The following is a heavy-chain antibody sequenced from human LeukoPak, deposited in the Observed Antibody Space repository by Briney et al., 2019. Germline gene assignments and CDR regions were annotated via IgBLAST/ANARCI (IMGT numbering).Heavy chain of an antibody. CDR1: GFTFSSYW. CDR3: ARDPTEVVEADGSWFDP. V-gene: IGHV3-74*01. D-gene: IGHD1-26*01. Sequence: PGGSLRLSCAASGFTFSSYWMHWVRQAPGKGLVWVSRINSDGSSTSYADSVKGRFTISRDNAKNTLYLQMNSLRAEDTAVYYCARDPTEVVEADGSWFDPWGQGTLVTVSS. J-gene: IGHJ5*02. CDR2: INSDGSST.